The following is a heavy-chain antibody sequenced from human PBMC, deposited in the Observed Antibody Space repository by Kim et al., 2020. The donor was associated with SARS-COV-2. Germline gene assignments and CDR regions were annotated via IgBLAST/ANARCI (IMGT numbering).Heavy chain of an antibody. J-gene: IGHJ3*02. CDR3: ARVRRATIVRGGAFDI. CDR1: GFTFSSYW. D-gene: IGHD3-10*01. Sequence: GGSLRLSCAASGFTFSSYWMSWVRQAPGKGLEWVANIKQDGSEKYYVDSVKGRFTISRDNAKNSLYLQMNSLRAEDTAVYYCARVRRATIVRGGAFDIWGQGTMVTVSS. CDR2: IKQDGSEK. V-gene: IGHV3-7*01.